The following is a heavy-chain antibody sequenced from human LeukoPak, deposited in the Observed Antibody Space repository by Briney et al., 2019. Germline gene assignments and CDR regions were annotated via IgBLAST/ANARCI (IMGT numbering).Heavy chain of an antibody. CDR2: ISYDGSNK. V-gene: IGHV3-30*18. J-gene: IGHJ4*02. CDR3: AKDYCSSTSCYLGTFDY. D-gene: IGHD2-2*01. CDR1: GFTFSSYG. Sequence: GGSLRLSCAASGFTFSSYGMHWVRQAPGKGLEWVAVISYDGSNKYYADSVKGRFTNSRDNSKNTLYLQMNSLRAEDTAVYYCAKDYCSSTSCYLGTFDYWGQGTLVTVSS.